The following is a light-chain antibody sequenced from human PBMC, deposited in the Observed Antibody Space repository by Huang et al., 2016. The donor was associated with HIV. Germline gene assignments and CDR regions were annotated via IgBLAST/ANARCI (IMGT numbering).Light chain of an antibody. J-gene: IGKJ5*01. CDR1: QSVFYSSNNKNY. CDR3: QQYYSTPIT. CDR2: WAS. V-gene: IGKV4-1*01. Sequence: DIVMTQSPDSLAVSLGDRATINCKSSQSVFYSSNNKNYLAGYQQKPGQPPKLLIYWASTRESGVPDRFSGSGSGTDFTLTISSLQAEDVAVYYCQQYYSTPITFAQGTRLEIK.